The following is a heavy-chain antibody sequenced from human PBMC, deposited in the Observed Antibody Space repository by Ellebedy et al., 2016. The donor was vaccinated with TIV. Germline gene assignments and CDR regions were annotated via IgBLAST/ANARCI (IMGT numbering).Heavy chain of an antibody. D-gene: IGHD3-16*01. J-gene: IGHJ4*02. V-gene: IGHV3-21*01. CDR1: EFTFTTYS. CDR2: ISGSRTYI. Sequence: GESLKISCAASEFTFTTYSMNWVRQAPGKGLEWVSFISGSRTYIYYADSVKGRFTISRDNAKNTLYLQMNSLRVEDTAVYYCARDIGGTLIDYWGQGTPVTVSS. CDR3: ARDIGGTLIDY.